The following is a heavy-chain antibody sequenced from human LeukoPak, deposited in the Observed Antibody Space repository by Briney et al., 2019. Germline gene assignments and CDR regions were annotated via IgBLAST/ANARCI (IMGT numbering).Heavy chain of an antibody. CDR1: GYTFTSYG. J-gene: IGHJ4*02. D-gene: IGHD3-22*01. V-gene: IGHV1-18*01. CDR2: ISAYNGNT. CDR3: ARVGYDSSDYYFDY. Sequence: ASVKVSCKASGYTFTSYGISWVRQAPGQGLEWMGWISAYNGNTNYARKLQGRVTMTTDTSTSTAYMELRSLRSDDTAVYYCARVGYDSSDYYFDYWGQGTLVTVSS.